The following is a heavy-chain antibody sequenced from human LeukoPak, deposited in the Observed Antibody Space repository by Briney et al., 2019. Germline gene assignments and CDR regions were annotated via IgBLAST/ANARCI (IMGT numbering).Heavy chain of an antibody. CDR1: GFTFSSYA. V-gene: IGHV3-23*01. Sequence: GGSLRRSCAASGFTFSSYAMSWVREAPGKGLEWVSAISGSGGSTYYADSVKGRFTISRDNSKNTLYLQMNSLRAEDTAVYNCAKIPTVTMFDYWGQGTLVSVSS. CDR3: AKIPTVTMFDY. CDR2: ISGSGGST. D-gene: IGHD4-17*01. J-gene: IGHJ4*02.